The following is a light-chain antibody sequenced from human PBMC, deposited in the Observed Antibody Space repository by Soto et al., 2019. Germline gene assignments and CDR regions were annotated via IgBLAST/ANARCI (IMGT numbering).Light chain of an antibody. V-gene: IGKV1-27*01. CDR1: HDISNY. Sequence: DIPMTQSPSSLSASVGDRVTVTCRASHDISNYLAWYQQTPGKVPKLLIYGASTLKSGVPSRFSGSGYGADFTLTISSLQPEDAATYYCQKYDSAPWTFGQGTKVEIK. CDR3: QKYDSAPWT. J-gene: IGKJ1*01. CDR2: GAS.